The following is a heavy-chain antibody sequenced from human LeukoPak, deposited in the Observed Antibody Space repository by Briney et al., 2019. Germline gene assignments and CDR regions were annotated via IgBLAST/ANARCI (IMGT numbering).Heavy chain of an antibody. J-gene: IGHJ4*02. D-gene: IGHD5-18*01. Sequence: GGSLRLSCAASGFTFFDYDMHWVRQAPGKGLEGVSGISWNSGSIGYADSVKGRFTISRDNAKNSLYLQMNSLRAEDTALYYCAKGEGIQLWSPFDYWGQGTLVTVSS. CDR3: AKGEGIQLWSPFDY. CDR2: ISWNSGSI. CDR1: GFTFFDYD. V-gene: IGHV3-9*01.